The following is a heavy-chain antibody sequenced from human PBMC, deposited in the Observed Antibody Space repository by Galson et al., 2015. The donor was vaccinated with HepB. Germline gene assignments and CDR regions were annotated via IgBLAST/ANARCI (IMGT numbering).Heavy chain of an antibody. CDR3: VRTGKVATPFYYFDF. J-gene: IGHJ4*02. D-gene: IGHD1-1*01. CDR1: GDSINNGDHY. V-gene: IGHV4-31*03. CDR2: IYYSGNT. Sequence: TLSLTCTVSGDSINNGDHYWSWIRQRPGQGLEWIGYIYYSGNTYYNPSLESRLTISLHTSQNQFSLRLTSVTAADTAMYFCVRTGKVATPFYYFDFWGQGALVTVSS.